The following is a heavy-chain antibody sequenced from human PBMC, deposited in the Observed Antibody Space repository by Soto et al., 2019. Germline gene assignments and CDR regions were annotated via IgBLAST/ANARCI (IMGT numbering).Heavy chain of an antibody. J-gene: IGHJ2*01. Sequence: SETLSLTCTVSGGSISSGDYYWSWIRQPPGKGLEWIGYIYYSGSTYYNPSLKSRVTISVDTSKNQFSLKLSSVTAADTAVYYCARAKRFVTTGYWYFDLWGRGTLVTV. V-gene: IGHV4-30-4*01. D-gene: IGHD4-17*01. CDR1: GGSISSGDYY. CDR2: IYYSGST. CDR3: ARAKRFVTTGYWYFDL.